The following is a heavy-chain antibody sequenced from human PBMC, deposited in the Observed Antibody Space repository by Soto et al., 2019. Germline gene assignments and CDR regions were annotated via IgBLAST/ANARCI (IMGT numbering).Heavy chain of an antibody. V-gene: IGHV1-8*01. Sequence: ASVKVSCKASGYTFTSYDINWVRQATGQGLEWMGWMNPNSGNTGYAQKFQGRVTMTRNTSISTAYMELSSLRSEDTAVYYCAREYNWHWPHYYMDVWGKGPTVTVSS. CDR3: AREYNWHWPHYYMDV. J-gene: IGHJ6*03. CDR1: GYTFTSYD. D-gene: IGHD1-1*01. CDR2: MNPNSGNT.